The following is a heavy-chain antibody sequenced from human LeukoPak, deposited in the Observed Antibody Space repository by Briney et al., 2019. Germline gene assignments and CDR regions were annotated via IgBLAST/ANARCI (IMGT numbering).Heavy chain of an antibody. CDR3: ARDDCSSTSCYVYYYYYGMDV. CDR1: GFTFSSYE. J-gene: IGHJ6*04. V-gene: IGHV3-48*03. CDR2: ISSSGSTI. Sequence: GGSLRLSCAASGFTFSSYEMYWVRQAPGKGLEWVSYISSSGSTIYYADSVKGRFTISRDNAKNSLYLQMNSLRAEDTAVYYGARDDCSSTSCYVYYYYYGMDVWGKGTTVTVSS. D-gene: IGHD2-2*01.